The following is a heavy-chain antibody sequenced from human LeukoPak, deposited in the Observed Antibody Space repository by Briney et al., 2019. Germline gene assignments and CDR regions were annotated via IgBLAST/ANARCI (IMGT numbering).Heavy chain of an antibody. D-gene: IGHD3-10*01. J-gene: IGHJ4*02. Sequence: ASVKVSCKTSGYTFSSYEINWVRQATGQGLEWMGWMNPNSGNTGYAQKFQGRVTMTRNTSISTVYMELSSLRSEDTAVYYCARAGISLGELSPAGQWGQGTLVTVSS. CDR3: ARAGISLGELSPAGQ. CDR1: GYTFSSYE. V-gene: IGHV1-8*01. CDR2: MNPNSGNT.